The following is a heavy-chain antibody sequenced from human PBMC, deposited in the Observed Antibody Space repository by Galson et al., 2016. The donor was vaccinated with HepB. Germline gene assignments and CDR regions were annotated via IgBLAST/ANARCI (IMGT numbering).Heavy chain of an antibody. V-gene: IGHV3-23*01. Sequence: SLRLSCAASGITFSNYALSWVRQAPGKGLEWVSSISGSGGSSYYADSVKGRFTISRDNSKNTLYLQMNSLRAEDTAVYYCAKAFDVWSGYPFDHWGPGTVVTVSS. J-gene: IGHJ4*02. D-gene: IGHD3-3*01. CDR3: AKAFDVWSGYPFDH. CDR1: GITFSNYA. CDR2: ISGSGGSS.